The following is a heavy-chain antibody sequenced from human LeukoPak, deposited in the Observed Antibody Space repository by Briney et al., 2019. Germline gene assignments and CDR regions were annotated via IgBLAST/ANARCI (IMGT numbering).Heavy chain of an antibody. J-gene: IGHJ4*02. CDR3: ARQGALVKGIDY. V-gene: IGHV1-2*02. Sequence: GESLKVSCKASGYTFTGYYMHWVRQAPGQGLEWMGWINPNSGVTNYAQKFQGRVTMTRDTSISTVYMELSRLRSDDTAVYYCARQGALVKGIDYWGQGTLVTVSS. D-gene: IGHD6-13*01. CDR2: INPNSGVT. CDR1: GYTFTGYY.